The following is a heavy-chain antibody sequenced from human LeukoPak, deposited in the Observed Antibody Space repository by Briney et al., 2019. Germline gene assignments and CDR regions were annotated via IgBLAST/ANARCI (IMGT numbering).Heavy chain of an antibody. Sequence: SETLSLTCTVSGGSSSSFYYWTWIRQPPGKGLEWIGNVHTSGSTSSNPSLKSRVTMSIDTSKNQFSLRLSSVTAADTAVYYCARPGQSSWWVYFNYWGQGTLVTVSS. CDR2: VHTSGST. J-gene: IGHJ4*02. CDR3: ARPGQSSWWVYFNY. D-gene: IGHD2-15*01. V-gene: IGHV4-4*09. CDR1: GGSSSSFYY.